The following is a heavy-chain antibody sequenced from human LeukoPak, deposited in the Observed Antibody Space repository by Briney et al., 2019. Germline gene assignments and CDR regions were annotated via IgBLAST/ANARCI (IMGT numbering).Heavy chain of an antibody. Sequence: SETLSLICTVSGGSISSYSWSWIRQPPGKGLEWIGYILYSGSTIYNPSLKRRVTISLDTSKNQFSLKLNSVTAADTAVYYCARAGGIRGSALDLDYWGQGTLVTVSS. CDR2: ILYSGST. D-gene: IGHD3-10*01. CDR1: GGSISSYS. J-gene: IGHJ4*02. CDR3: ARAGGIRGSALDLDY. V-gene: IGHV4-59*01.